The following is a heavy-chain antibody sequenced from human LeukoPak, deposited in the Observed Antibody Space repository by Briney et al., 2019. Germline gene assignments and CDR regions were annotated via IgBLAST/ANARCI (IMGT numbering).Heavy chain of an antibody. CDR3: ARHEDLRFLEWLLPYGGMDV. D-gene: IGHD3-3*01. CDR2: IFYSGST. J-gene: IGHJ6*02. V-gene: IGHV4-59*08. CDR1: GGSISGFY. Sequence: SETLSLTCTVSGGSISGFYWSWIRQPPGKGLEWIGYIFYSGSTNYNPSLKSRVTISVDTSKNQFSLKLSSVTAADTAVYYCARHEDLRFLEWLLPYGGMDVWGQGTTVTVSS.